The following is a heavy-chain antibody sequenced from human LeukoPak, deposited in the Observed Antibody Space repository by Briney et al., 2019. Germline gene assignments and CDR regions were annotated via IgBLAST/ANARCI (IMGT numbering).Heavy chain of an antibody. J-gene: IGHJ4*02. D-gene: IGHD1-26*01. CDR1: GGSISSYY. Sequence: SETLSLTCTVSGGSISSYYWSWIRQPAGKGPEWIGRIYTSGSTNYNPSLKSRVTISVDKSKNQFSLKLSSVTAADTAVYYCARAGYSGSYSYFDYWGQGTLVTVSS. CDR3: ARAGYSGSYSYFDY. CDR2: IYTSGST. V-gene: IGHV4-4*07.